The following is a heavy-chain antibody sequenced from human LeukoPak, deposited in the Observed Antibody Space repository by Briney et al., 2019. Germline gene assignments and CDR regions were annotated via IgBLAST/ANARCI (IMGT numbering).Heavy chain of an antibody. CDR3: ARTSAYGSSWHSY. J-gene: IGHJ4*02. CDR2: ISVYNGNT. Sequence: ASVKVSCKASGYTFTNYAISWVRQAPGHGLEWMGWISVYNGNTDYAQKLQGRVTMTTDTSTNTAYMELRSLRSDDTAVYYCARTSAYGSSWHSYWGQGTLVTVPS. V-gene: IGHV1-18*01. CDR1: GYTFTNYA. D-gene: IGHD6-13*01.